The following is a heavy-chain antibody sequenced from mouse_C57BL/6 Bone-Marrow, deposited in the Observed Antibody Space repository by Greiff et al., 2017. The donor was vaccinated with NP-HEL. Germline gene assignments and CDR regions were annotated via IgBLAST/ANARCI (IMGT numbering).Heavy chain of an antibody. J-gene: IGHJ4*01. Sequence: VQLKQSGAELVRPGASVKLSCTASGFNIKDDYMHWVKQRPEQGLEWIGWIDPENGDTEYASKFQGKATITADTSSNTSYLHLSSLTSEDTAVYYCTSYYSNYYAMDYWGQGTSVTVSS. D-gene: IGHD2-5*01. CDR2: IDPENGDT. V-gene: IGHV14-4*01. CDR3: TSYYSNYYAMDY. CDR1: GFNIKDDY.